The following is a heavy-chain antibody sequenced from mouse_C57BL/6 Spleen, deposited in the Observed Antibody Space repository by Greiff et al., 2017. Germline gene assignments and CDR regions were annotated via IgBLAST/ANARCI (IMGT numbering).Heavy chain of an antibody. CDR1: GYTFTSYW. V-gene: IGHV1-7*01. J-gene: IGHJ4*01. CDR3: ARGGYDSSIDAMDY. D-gene: IGHD2-14*01. CDR2: INPSSGYT. Sequence: QVQLQQSGAELAKPGASVKLSCKASGYTFTSYWMHWVKQRPGQGLEWIGYINPSSGYTKYNQKFKDKATLTADTSSSTAYMQRSSLAYEDSAVYYSARGGYDSSIDAMDYWGQGTSVTVAS.